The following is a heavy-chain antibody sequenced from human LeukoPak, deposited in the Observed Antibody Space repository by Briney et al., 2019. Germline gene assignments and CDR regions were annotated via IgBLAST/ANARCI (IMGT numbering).Heavy chain of an antibody. CDR1: GFTFSSYS. J-gene: IGHJ4*02. V-gene: IGHV3-21*01. Sequence: PGGSLRLSCAASGFTFSSYSMNWVRQAPGKGLEWVSSISSSSSYIYYADSVKGRFTISRDNAKNSLYLQMNSLRAEDTAVYYCARDRVPSLAVAGSFDYWGQGTLVTVSS. CDR3: ARDRVPSLAVAGSFDY. D-gene: IGHD6-19*01. CDR2: ISSSSSYI.